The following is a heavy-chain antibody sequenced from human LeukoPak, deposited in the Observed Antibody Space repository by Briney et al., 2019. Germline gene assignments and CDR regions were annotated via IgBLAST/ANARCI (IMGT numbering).Heavy chain of an antibody. CDR3: AGSGSRLNFDY. CDR2: INSDGSST. Sequence: PGGSLRLSCAASGFTFSSYWMHWVRHAPGKGLVWVSRINSDGSSTNYADSVKGRFTISRDNAKNTLYLQMNSLRAEDTALYYCAGSGSRLNFDYWGQGTLVTVSS. V-gene: IGHV3-74*01. CDR1: GFTFSSYW. D-gene: IGHD3-10*01. J-gene: IGHJ4*02.